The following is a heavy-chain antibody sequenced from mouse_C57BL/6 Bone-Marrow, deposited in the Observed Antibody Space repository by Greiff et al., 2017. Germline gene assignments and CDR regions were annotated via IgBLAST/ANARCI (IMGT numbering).Heavy chain of an antibody. V-gene: IGHV1-54*01. Sequence: QVQLQQSGAELVRPGTSVKVSCKASGYAFTNYLIEWVKQRPGQGLEWIGVINPGSGGTNYNEKFKGKATRTADKSSSTAYMQLSSLTSEDSSVYFSARDGDYGDFDYWGQGTTLTVSS. D-gene: IGHD1-1*01. CDR1: GYAFTNYL. CDR3: ARDGDYGDFDY. CDR2: INPGSGGT. J-gene: IGHJ2*01.